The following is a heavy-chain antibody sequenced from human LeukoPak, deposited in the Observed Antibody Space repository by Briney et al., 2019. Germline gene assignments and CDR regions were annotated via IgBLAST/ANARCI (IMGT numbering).Heavy chain of an antibody. V-gene: IGHV4-34*01. J-gene: IGHJ4*02. Sequence: SETLSLTCAVYGGSFSGYYWSWIRQPPGKGLEWIGEINHSGSTNYNPSLKSRVTISVDTSKNQFSLKLSSVTAADTAVYYCASIAAAGFDYWGQGTLVTVSS. CDR3: ASIAAAGFDY. CDR2: INHSGST. CDR1: GGSFSGYY. D-gene: IGHD6-13*01.